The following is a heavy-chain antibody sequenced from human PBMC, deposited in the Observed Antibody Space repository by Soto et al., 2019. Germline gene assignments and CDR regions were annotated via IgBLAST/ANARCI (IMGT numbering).Heavy chain of an antibody. CDR3: ARLALGVVDY. CDR1: GFTVSSNY. V-gene: IGHV3-53*04. CDR2: IYSGGST. Sequence: EVQLVESGGGLVQPGGSLRLSCAASGFTVSSNYMSWVRQAPGKGLEWVSVIYSGGSTNYADSVKGRFTISRHNSKNTLYLQMNSLRAEDTAVYYCARLALGVVDYWGQGTLVTVSS. J-gene: IGHJ4*02. D-gene: IGHD3-3*01.